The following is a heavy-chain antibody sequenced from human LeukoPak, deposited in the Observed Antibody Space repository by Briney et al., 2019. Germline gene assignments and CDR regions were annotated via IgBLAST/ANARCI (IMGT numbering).Heavy chain of an antibody. D-gene: IGHD3-3*01. CDR1: GYTFTGYY. CDR3: ARSGWAYYDFWSGYYNNWSDP. J-gene: IGHJ5*02. V-gene: IGHV1-2*06. CDR2: INPNSGGT. Sequence: ASVKVSCKASGYTFTGYYMHWVRQAPGQGLEWMGRINPNSGGTNYAQKFQGRVTMTRDTSISTAYMELSRLRSDDTAVYYCARSGWAYYDFWSGYYNNWSDPWGQGTLVTVSS.